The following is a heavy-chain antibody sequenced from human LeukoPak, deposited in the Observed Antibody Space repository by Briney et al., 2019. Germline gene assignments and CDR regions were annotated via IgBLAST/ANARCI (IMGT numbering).Heavy chain of an antibody. Sequence: GGSLRLSCAASGFTFSNAWMSWVRQAPGKGLEWVGRIKSKTDGGTTDYAAPVKGRFTISRDDSKNTLYLQMNSLRTEDTAVYYCTTEPSFGGVIALFDYWGQGALVTVSS. CDR1: GFTFSNAW. J-gene: IGHJ4*02. D-gene: IGHD3-16*02. CDR2: IKSKTDGGTT. CDR3: TTEPSFGGVIALFDY. V-gene: IGHV3-15*01.